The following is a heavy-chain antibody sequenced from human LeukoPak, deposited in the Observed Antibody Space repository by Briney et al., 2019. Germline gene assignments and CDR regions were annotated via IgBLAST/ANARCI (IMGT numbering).Heavy chain of an antibody. CDR1: GFTFSVYW. CDR3: ARDQPYRSSGPEY. J-gene: IGHJ4*02. Sequence: GGSLRLSCAAPGFTFSVYWMHWVRQAPGKGLVWVSRIHSDGSITNYADSVKGRFTISRDNAKNTLYLQMNSLRVDDTAVYYCARDQPYRSSGPEYWGQGTLVTVSS. D-gene: IGHD6-13*01. CDR2: IHSDGSIT. V-gene: IGHV3-74*01.